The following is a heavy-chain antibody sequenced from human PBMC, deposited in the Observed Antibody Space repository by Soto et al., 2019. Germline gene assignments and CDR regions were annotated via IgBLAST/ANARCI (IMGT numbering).Heavy chain of an antibody. CDR2: INPNSGGT. CDR1: GYTFTGYY. CDR3: ARESEVYGYFTAGPGSYFDY. Sequence: GASVKVSCKASGYTFTGYYMHWVRQAPGQGLEWMGWINPNSGGTNYAQKFQGWVTMTRDTSISTAYMELSRLRSDDTAVYYCARESEVYGYFTAGPGSYFDYWGQGTLVTVSS. D-gene: IGHD5-18*01. J-gene: IGHJ4*02. V-gene: IGHV1-2*04.